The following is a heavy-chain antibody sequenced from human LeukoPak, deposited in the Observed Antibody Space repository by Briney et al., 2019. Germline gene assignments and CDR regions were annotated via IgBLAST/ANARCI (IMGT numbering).Heavy chain of an antibody. D-gene: IGHD2-15*01. J-gene: IGHJ4*02. CDR3: AKADCSGGSCYFDY. CDR2: ISWNSGSI. V-gene: IGHV3-9*01. Sequence: GGSLRLSCAASGFTFDDYAMHWVRQAPGKGLEWVSGISWNSGSIGYADSVKGRFTISRDNAKNSLYLQMNSLRAEDTALYYCAKADCSGGSCYFDYWGQGTLVTVSS. CDR1: GFTFDDYA.